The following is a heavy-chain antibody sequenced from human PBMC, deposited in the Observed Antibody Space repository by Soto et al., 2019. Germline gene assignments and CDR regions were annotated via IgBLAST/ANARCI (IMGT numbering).Heavy chain of an antibody. CDR3: ARAYYGSGSYPSNWFDP. CDR1: GGTFSSYT. Sequence: QVQLVQSGAEVTKPGSSVKVSCKASGGTFSSYTISWVRQAPGQGLEWMGRIIPILGIANYAQKFQGRVTITADKSTSTAYMELSSLRSEDTAVYYCARAYYGSGSYPSNWFDPWGQGTLVTVSS. D-gene: IGHD3-10*01. V-gene: IGHV1-69*02. J-gene: IGHJ5*02. CDR2: IIPILGIA.